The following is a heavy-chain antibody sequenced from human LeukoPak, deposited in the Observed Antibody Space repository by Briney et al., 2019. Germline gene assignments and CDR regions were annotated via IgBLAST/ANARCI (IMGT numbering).Heavy chain of an antibody. V-gene: IGHV4-59*01. CDR1: GGSISSYY. Sequence: KPSETLSLTCTVSGGSISSYYWSWIRQPPGKGLEWIGYIYYSGSTNYNPSLKSRVTISVDTSKNQFSLKLSSVTAADTAVYYCARLRGIAAARYYYYMDVWGKGTTVTVSS. J-gene: IGHJ6*03. CDR3: ARLRGIAAARYYYYMDV. CDR2: IYYSGST. D-gene: IGHD6-13*01.